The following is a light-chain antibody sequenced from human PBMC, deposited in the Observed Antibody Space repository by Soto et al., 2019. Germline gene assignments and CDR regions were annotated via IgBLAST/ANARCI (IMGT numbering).Light chain of an antibody. J-gene: IGKJ4*01. CDR3: QQYGRSPLT. CDR1: QSVVYNY. Sequence: EIVLTQSPGPVALSPGERATFSSRALQSVVYNYLAWYQQKPGQAPRLLIYGVSTRAAGISDRFSGSGSGTDFTLTISRLEPEDFAVYHCQQYGRSPLTFGGGTKVEIK. CDR2: GVS. V-gene: IGKV3-20*01.